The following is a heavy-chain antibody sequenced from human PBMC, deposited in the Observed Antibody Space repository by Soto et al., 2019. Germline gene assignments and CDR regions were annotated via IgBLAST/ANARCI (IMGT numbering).Heavy chain of an antibody. CDR2: INPYSGET. D-gene: IGHD5-18*01. J-gene: IGHJ4*02. V-gene: IGHV1-2*04. Sequence: VASVKVSCKASGYTFTANFIHWVRQAPGQGLEWMGWINPYSGETKYAQRFQGWVTMTRDTSISTAHMELSRLKSDDTAVYYCARVHRDGYNSFDYWGQGTLVTVSS. CDR1: GYTFTANF. CDR3: ARVHRDGYNSFDY.